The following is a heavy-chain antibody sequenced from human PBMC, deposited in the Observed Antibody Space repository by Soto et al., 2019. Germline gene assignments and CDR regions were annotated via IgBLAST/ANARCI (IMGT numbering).Heavy chain of an antibody. CDR3: AHTGTCSSLLGY. CDR1: GFSLNTSGES. Sequence: ALVSPARSLTLACTSSGFSLNTSGESVGWIRQPPGKALEWPAPIYWDDSQPYSPSLKTRLTITKNTSKTQVIHTITNIETVDTATYYCAHTGTCSSLLGYLGQRALVTGPS. D-gene: IGHD6-19*01. V-gene: IGHV2-5*02. J-gene: IGHJ4*02. CDR2: IYWDDSQ.